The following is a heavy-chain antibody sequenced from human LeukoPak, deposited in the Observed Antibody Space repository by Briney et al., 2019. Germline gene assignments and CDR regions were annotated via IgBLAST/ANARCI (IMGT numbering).Heavy chain of an antibody. CDR3: ARVHGSYQYYFDY. Sequence: SETLSLTCTVSGGSISSHYWSWIRQPPGKGLEWIGYIYYSGSTNYNPSLKSRVTISVDTSKNQFSLKLSSVTAADTAVYYCARVHGSYQYYFDYWGQGTLVTVSS. CDR2: IYYSGST. CDR1: GGSISSHY. D-gene: IGHD1-26*01. V-gene: IGHV4-59*11. J-gene: IGHJ4*02.